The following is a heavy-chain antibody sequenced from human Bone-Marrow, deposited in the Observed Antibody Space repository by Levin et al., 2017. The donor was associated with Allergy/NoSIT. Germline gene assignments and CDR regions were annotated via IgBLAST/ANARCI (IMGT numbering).Heavy chain of an antibody. CDR2: INAGTGDT. D-gene: IGHD1-1*01. CDR3: ARYNWKDSGYFDF. V-gene: IGHV1-3*01. J-gene: IGHJ4*02. Sequence: ASVPVSFPSSGYPFINYALDWVRQAPGQRLEWMGRINAGTGDTMYSQKFQGRVALTRDTSATIAYMELRSLRSEDTAVYSCARYNWKDSGYFDFWGQGSLVIVSS. CDR1: GYPFINYA.